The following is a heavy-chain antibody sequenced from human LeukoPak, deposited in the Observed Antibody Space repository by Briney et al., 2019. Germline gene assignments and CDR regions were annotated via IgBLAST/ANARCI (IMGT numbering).Heavy chain of an antibody. CDR3: AADPQYYYDSSGYYDY. J-gene: IGHJ4*02. CDR1: GFTFTSSA. CDR2: IVVGSGNT. V-gene: IGHV1-58*01. D-gene: IGHD3-22*01. Sequence: ASVKVSCKASGFTFTSSAVQWVRQARGQRLERIGWIVVGSGNTNYAQKFQERVTITRDMSTSTAYMELSSLRSEDTAVYYCAADPQYYYDSSGYYDYWGQGTLVTVSS.